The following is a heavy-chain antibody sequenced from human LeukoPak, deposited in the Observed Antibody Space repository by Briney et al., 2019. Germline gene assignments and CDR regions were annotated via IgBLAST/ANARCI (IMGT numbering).Heavy chain of an antibody. CDR1: GGSISSSNW. J-gene: IGHJ4*02. Sequence: TSETLSLTCAVSGGSISSSNWWSWVRQPPGKGLEWIGEIYHSGSTNYNPSLKSRVTISVDKSKNQFSLKLSSVTAADTAVYYCARDGGTYYDYPDWGQGTLVTVSS. V-gene: IGHV4-4*02. CDR3: ARDGGTYYDYPD. CDR2: IYHSGST. D-gene: IGHD3-16*01.